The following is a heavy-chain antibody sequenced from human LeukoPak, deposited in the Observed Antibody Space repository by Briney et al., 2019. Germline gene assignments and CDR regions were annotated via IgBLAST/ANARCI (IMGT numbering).Heavy chain of an antibody. V-gene: IGHV3-30*02. CDR2: IRYDGSNK. CDR1: GFTFSSYG. D-gene: IGHD3-22*01. J-gene: IGHJ4*02. CDR3: AKEGYYDSSGYYAYGY. Sequence: GGSLRLSCAASGFTFSSYGMHWVRQAPGKGLEWVAFIRYDGSNKYYADSVKGRFTISKDNSKNTLYMKMNSMRAEDTAVYYCAKEGYYDSSGYYAYGYWGQGTLVTVSS.